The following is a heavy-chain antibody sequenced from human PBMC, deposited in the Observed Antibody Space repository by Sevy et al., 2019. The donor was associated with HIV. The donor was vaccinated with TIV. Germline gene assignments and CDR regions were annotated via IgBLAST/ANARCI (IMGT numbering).Heavy chain of an antibody. Sequence: GGSLRLSCAASGFSFSSYGMHWVRQAPGKGLEWMSYIQYDGSNKDYADPVKGRFTISRDNSKHTLDLQMNSLRVEDTAVFYWVKEGGGEGGDHWGQGTLVTVSS. V-gene: IGHV3-30*02. D-gene: IGHD2-21*01. J-gene: IGHJ4*02. CDR2: IQYDGSNK. CDR1: GFSFSSYG. CDR3: VKEGGGEGGDH.